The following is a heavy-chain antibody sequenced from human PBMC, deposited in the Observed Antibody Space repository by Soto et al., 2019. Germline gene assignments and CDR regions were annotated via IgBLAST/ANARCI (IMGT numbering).Heavy chain of an antibody. CDR2: ISAYNGNT. V-gene: IGHV1-18*01. CDR3: ARNKQQLTISPSFQH. Sequence: QVQLVQSGAEVKKPGASVKVSCKASGYTFTSYGISWVRQAPGQGLEWMGWISAYNGNTNYAQKLQCRVTMTTDTSTSTAYMELRSLRSDDTAVYYCARNKQQLTISPSFQHWGQGTLVTVSS. D-gene: IGHD6-13*01. CDR1: GYTFTSYG. J-gene: IGHJ1*01.